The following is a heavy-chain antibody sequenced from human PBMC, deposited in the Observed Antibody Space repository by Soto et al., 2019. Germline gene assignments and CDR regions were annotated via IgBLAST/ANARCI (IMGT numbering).Heavy chain of an antibody. Sequence: ASVKVYCTPPGDTLTIYYLNCVRQSPGKLIAWMGVINPHGGSTKYAQKFQGRVTMTRDTSRSTVYMELRSLRSDDTAIYYCARSSGGNFGIIIEGSNWFDPWGQGTLVTVSS. CDR2: INPHGGST. CDR1: GDTLTIYY. J-gene: IGHJ5*02. V-gene: IGHV1-46*01. CDR3: ARSSGGNFGIIIEGSNWFDP. D-gene: IGHD3-3*01.